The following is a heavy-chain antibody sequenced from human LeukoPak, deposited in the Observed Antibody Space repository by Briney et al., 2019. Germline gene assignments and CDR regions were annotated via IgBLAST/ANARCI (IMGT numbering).Heavy chain of an antibody. V-gene: IGHV3-7*03. J-gene: IGHJ4*02. D-gene: IGHD6-19*01. CDR3: ARDRGTGWYIRYLDF. Sequence: PGGSLRLSCAASGFTFSSYWMSWVRQAPGKGLEWVANIKQDGSEKYYVDSVEGRFTISRDNAKNSLSLQMNSLRAEDTAVYYCARDRGTGWYIRYLDFWGQGTLVTVSS. CDR1: GFTFSSYW. CDR2: IKQDGSEK.